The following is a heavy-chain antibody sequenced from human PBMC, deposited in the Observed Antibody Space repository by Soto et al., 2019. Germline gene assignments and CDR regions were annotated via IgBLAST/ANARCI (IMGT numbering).Heavy chain of an antibody. J-gene: IGHJ4*02. CDR3: AGRCDGTNCLAHFDY. Sequence: ASVKVSCKASGGTFNNYVINWARQAPGQGLEWMAEIIPIFGTPNYAQKFQGRVTITADKSTSTAYMELNSLRSEDTAVYYCAGRCDGTNCLAHFDYWGQGTLVTVSS. CDR1: GGTFNNYV. D-gene: IGHD2-2*01. V-gene: IGHV1-69*06. CDR2: IIPIFGTP.